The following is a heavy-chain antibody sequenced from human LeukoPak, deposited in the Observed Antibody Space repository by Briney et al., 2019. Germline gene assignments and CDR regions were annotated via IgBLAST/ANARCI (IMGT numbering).Heavy chain of an antibody. CDR1: GFTVSSNY. Sequence: GGSLRLSCAASGFTVSSNYMSWVRQAPGKGLEWVSVIYSGGSTYYADSVKGRFTISRDNSKNTLYLQMNSLRAEDTAVYYCARDQGRQWLAHDMDVWGQGTTVTVSS. J-gene: IGHJ6*02. D-gene: IGHD6-19*01. CDR3: ARDQGRQWLAHDMDV. V-gene: IGHV3-53*01. CDR2: IYSGGST.